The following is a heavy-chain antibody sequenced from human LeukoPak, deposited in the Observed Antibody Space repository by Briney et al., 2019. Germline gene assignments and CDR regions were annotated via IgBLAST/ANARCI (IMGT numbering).Heavy chain of an antibody. CDR3: AKAENYYDSSVGY. D-gene: IGHD3-22*01. V-gene: IGHV3-23*01. CDR2: IGPSAKNI. Sequence: PGGSLRLSCAASGFTFSHFAMSWVRQAPGKGLEWVSAIGPSAKNIYYTDSVKGRFTVSRDNSKNTLFLQMNSLRADDTAVYYCAKAENYYDSSVGYWGQGTLVTVSS. J-gene: IGHJ4*02. CDR1: GFTFSHFA.